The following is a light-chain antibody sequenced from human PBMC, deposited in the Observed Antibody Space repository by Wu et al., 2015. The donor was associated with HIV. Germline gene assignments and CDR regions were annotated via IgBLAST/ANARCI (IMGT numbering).Light chain of an antibody. J-gene: IGKJ4*01. CDR2: GAS. Sequence: EIVLTQSPGTLSLSPGERATLSCRASESVNSNYLAWYQQKPGQAPRLLIYGASTRVIGIPDRFSGSGSGTDFTLIITGLEAEDFAVYYCQRDGLTFGAGTKVEFK. CDR3: QRDGLT. V-gene: IGKV3-20*01. CDR1: ESVNSNY.